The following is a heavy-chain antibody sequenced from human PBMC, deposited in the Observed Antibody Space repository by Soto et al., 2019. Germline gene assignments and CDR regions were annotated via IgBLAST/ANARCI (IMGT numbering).Heavy chain of an antibody. J-gene: IGHJ4*02. Sequence: QVQLVESGGGVVQPGRSLRLSCAASGFTFSHYGMHWVRQAPGKGLEWVSVIWYDGSNKYYADSVKGRFSISRDNSKNTLYLQMNSLRAEETAVYYCARNPAPGSGHYYSSDWGQGTLVTVSS. V-gene: IGHV3-33*01. CDR3: ARNPAPGSGHYYSSD. D-gene: IGHD3-10*01. CDR2: IWYDGSNK. CDR1: GFTFSHYG.